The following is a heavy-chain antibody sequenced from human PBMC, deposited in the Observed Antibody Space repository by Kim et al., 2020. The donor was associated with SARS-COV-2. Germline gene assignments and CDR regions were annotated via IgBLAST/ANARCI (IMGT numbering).Heavy chain of an antibody. Sequence: GGSLRLSCAASGFTFNNACMTWVRQAPGKSLEWVGHIKSQTDGGTTDYAAPVKDRFTISRDDSENTLYLQMNSLTTEDTAVYYCTTSPGYYSTSPFDFWGHRALVPVS. D-gene: IGHD3-22*01. CDR2: IKSQTDGGTT. CDR1: GFTFNNAC. J-gene: IGHJ4*01. V-gene: IGHV3-15*01. CDR3: TTSPGYYSTSPFDF.